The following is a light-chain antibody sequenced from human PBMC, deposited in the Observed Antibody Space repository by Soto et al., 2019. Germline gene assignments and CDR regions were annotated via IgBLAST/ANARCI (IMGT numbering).Light chain of an antibody. CDR3: QQTHIFPYT. CDR2: GLV. V-gene: IGKV1-39*01. CDR1: QTIRPY. J-gene: IGKJ2*01. Sequence: DIQMTQSPSSLSASIGDRVTFTCRASQTIRPYLNWYQLKPGQAPKLLINGLVNLQSAVPSRFSGSGSGTEFILTISSLQAEDFATYYCQQTHIFPYTFGQGTKLEIK.